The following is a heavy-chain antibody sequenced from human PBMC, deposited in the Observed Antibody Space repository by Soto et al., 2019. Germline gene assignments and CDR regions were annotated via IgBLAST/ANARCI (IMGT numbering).Heavy chain of an antibody. CDR2: LHSDVRSP. CDR1: EFTFNHYW. CDR3: AWSGSIDY. J-gene: IGHJ4*02. V-gene: IGHV3-74*01. Sequence: DVQLVESGGGLVQPGGTLRLSCAASEFTFNHYWMHWVRQPQGKGLVWVSRLHSDVRSPDYADSVKDRFTNSRDNAKKALDQQINSLNPEDTSMYYSAWSGSIDYWGRGTLFTV.